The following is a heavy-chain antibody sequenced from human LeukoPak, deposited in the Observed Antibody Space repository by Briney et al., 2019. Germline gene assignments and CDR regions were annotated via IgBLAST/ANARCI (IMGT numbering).Heavy chain of an antibody. D-gene: IGHD3-10*01. V-gene: IGHV1-8*03. J-gene: IGHJ4*02. CDR3: ARSLRFGELLSLDY. Sequence: ASVKVSCKASGYTFTSYDINRVRQATGQGLEWMGWMNPNSGNTGYAQKFQGRVTITRNTSISTAYMELSSLRSEDTAVYYCARSLRFGELLSLDYWGQGTLVTVSS. CDR1: GYTFTSYD. CDR2: MNPNSGNT.